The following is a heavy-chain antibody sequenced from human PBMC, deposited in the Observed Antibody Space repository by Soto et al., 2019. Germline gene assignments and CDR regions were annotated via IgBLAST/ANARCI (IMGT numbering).Heavy chain of an antibody. V-gene: IGHV1-24*01. D-gene: IGHD3-16*01. CDR1: GYTLTELS. CDR2: FDPEDGET. Sequence: GASVKVSCKVSGYTLTELSMHWVRQAPGKGLEWMGGFDPEDGETIYAQKFQGRVTMTEDTSTDTAYMELSSLRSEDTAVYYCATVLMITFGGVTQTKGPYYYYGMDVWGQGTTVTVSS. CDR3: ATVLMITFGGVTQTKGPYYYYGMDV. J-gene: IGHJ6*02.